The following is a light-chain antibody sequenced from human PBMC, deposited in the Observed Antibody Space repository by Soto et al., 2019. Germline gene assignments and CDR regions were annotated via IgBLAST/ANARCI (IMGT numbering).Light chain of an antibody. J-gene: IGKJ5*01. CDR1: QSISSY. V-gene: IGKV1-39*01. CDR3: QQSYITPIT. CDR2: SAS. Sequence: DIQMTQSPSSLSASVGARVTITCRASQSISSYLNWYQQKPGKATKLLIYSASSLQGGVPSRFSGSGSGTDFTLTIGSLQPEDFATYYWQQSYITPITVGQGTRLEIK.